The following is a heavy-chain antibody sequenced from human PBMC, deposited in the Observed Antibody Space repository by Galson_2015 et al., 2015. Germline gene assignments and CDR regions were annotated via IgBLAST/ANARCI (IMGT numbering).Heavy chain of an antibody. V-gene: IGHV3-53*01. J-gene: IGHJ6*03. D-gene: IGHD1-26*01. CDR1: GFTVSSNY. CDR3: ARVAGGSYYGAAGYYYYYYYMDV. CDR2: IYSGGST. Sequence: SLRLSCAASGFTVSSNYMSWVRQAPGKGLEWVSVIYSGGSTYYADSVKGRFTISRDNSKNTLYLQMNSLRAEDTAVYYCARVAGGSYYGAAGYYYYYYYMDVWGKGTTVTVSS.